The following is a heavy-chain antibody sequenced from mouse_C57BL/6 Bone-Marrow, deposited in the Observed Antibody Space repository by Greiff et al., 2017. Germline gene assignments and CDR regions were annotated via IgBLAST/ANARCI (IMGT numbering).Heavy chain of an antibody. CDR1: GYTFTSYW. D-gene: IGHD1-1*01. CDR2: IDPSDSYT. J-gene: IGHJ4*01. V-gene: IGHV1-69*01. CDR3: ARGEITTVGDY. Sequence: QVQLQQPGAELVMPGASVKLSCKASGYTFTSYWMHWVKQRPGQGLEWIGEIDPSDSYTNYNQKFKGKSTLTLAKSSSTAYMQLSSLTSEDSAVYYCARGEITTVGDYWGQGTSVTVSS.